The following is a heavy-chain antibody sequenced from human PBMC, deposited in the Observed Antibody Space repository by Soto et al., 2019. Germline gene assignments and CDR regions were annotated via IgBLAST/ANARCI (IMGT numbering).Heavy chain of an antibody. CDR1: GFTFSSYA. Sequence: GGSLRLSCAASGFTFSSYAMNWVRQAPGKGLEWVSAISGSGGSTYYADSVKGRFTISRDNSKNTLYLQMNSLRAEDTAVYYCAKDYSYNYYYYGMDVWGQGTTVTVSS. V-gene: IGHV3-23*01. CDR2: ISGSGGST. CDR3: AKDYSYNYYYYGMDV. D-gene: IGHD4-4*01. J-gene: IGHJ6*02.